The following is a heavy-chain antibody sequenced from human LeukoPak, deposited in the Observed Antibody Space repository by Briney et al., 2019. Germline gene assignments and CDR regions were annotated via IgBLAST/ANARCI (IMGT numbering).Heavy chain of an antibody. CDR3: ARVGEYCSSTSCLEYFQH. CDR1: GFTVSSNY. Sequence: GGSLRLSCAASGFTVSSNYMSWVRQAPGKGLEWVSVICSGGSTYYADSVKGRFTISRDNSKNTLYLQMNSLRAEDTAVYYCARVGEYCSSTSCLEYFQHWGQGTLVTVSS. V-gene: IGHV3-53*01. J-gene: IGHJ1*01. CDR2: ICSGGST. D-gene: IGHD2-2*01.